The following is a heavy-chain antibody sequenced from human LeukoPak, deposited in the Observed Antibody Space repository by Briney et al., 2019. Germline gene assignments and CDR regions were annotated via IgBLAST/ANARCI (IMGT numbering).Heavy chain of an antibody. V-gene: IGHV5-51*01. CDR2: IYPGDSDT. Sequence: GESLKISFQGSGYRFTSYWIGWVRQMPGKGLEWMGIIYPGDSDTRYSPSFQGQVTISADKSISTAYLQWSSLKASGTAMYYCARQRHGGSYYKVDYYYYMDVWGKGTTVTVSS. D-gene: IGHD1-26*01. CDR3: ARQRHGGSYYKVDYYYYMDV. J-gene: IGHJ6*03. CDR1: GYRFTSYW.